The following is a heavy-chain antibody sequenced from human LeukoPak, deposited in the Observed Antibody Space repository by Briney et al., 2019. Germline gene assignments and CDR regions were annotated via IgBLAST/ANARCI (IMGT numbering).Heavy chain of an antibody. CDR3: ARAWGDYFYYMNV. CDR1: GGSIRSTSYY. CDR2: IYYTGST. J-gene: IGHJ6*03. V-gene: IGHV4-39*07. D-gene: IGHD7-27*01. Sequence: SETLSPTCTVSGGSIRSTSYYWGWIRQPPGKGLEWIGSIYYTGSTGYSPSLKSRVTISVDTSKNQFSLKLSSVTAADTAVYYCARAWGDYFYYMNVRGKGTTVTVSS.